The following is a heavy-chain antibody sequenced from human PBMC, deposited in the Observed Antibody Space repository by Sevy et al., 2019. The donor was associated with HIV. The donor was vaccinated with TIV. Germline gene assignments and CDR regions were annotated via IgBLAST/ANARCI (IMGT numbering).Heavy chain of an antibody. CDR3: AGSYFDSSGYSPLYYYGMDV. CDR2: FIPMFDTA. D-gene: IGHD3-22*01. CDR1: GGTFSNYA. V-gene: IGHV1-69*13. Sequence: ASVKVSCKASGGTFSNYAISWVRQAPGQELEWIGGFIPMFDTANYAQKFQGKVTLTADGSTTTAYMELSSLRSDDTAVYYCAGSYFDSSGYSPLYYYGMDVWGQGTTVTVSS. J-gene: IGHJ6*02.